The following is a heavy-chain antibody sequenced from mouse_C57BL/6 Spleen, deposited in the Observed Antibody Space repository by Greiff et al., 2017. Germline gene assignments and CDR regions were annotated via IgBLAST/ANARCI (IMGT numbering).Heavy chain of an antibody. CDR3: ARWELRDYAMDY. CDR1: GYTFTSYG. CDR2: IYPRSGNT. D-gene: IGHD2-12*01. Sequence: QVHVKQSGAELARPGASVKLSCKASGYTFTSYGISWVKQRTGQGLEWIGEIYPRSGNTYYNEKFKGKATLTADKSSSTAYMELRSLTSEDSAVYFCARWELRDYAMDYWGQGTSVTVSS. J-gene: IGHJ4*01. V-gene: IGHV1-81*01.